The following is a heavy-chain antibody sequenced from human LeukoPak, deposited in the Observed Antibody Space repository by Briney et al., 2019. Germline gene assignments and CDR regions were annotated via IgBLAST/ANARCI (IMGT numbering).Heavy chain of an antibody. CDR1: EFTFSRFA. V-gene: IGHV3-23*01. CDR2: LSGSGGAT. CDR3: AKEVPYLDY. Sequence: GGSLRLSCEASEFTFSRFAMSWIRQPPGTGLEWVSTLSGSGGATYYADSVKGRFTTSRDNSKNTLFLQMNTLRADDTAVYYCAKEVPYLDYWGRGTLVTVSS. J-gene: IGHJ4*02. D-gene: IGHD1-1*01.